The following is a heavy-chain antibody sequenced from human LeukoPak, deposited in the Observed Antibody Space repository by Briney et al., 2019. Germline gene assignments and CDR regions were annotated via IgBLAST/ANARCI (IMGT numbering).Heavy chain of an antibody. CDR1: GGTFSSYA. J-gene: IGHJ6*02. CDR3: ARGGCSGGSCHPLYGMDV. D-gene: IGHD2-15*01. V-gene: IGHV1-69*13. Sequence: SVKVSCKASGGTFSSYAISWVRQAPGQGLEWMGGIIPILGTANYAQKFQGRVTITADESTSTAYMELSSLRSEDTAVYYCARGGCSGGSCHPLYGMDVWGQGTTVTVSS. CDR2: IIPILGTA.